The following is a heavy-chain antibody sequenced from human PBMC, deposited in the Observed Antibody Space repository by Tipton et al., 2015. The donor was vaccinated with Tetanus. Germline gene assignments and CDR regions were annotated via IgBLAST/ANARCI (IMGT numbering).Heavy chain of an antibody. CDR2: VSSSGYST. CDR3: AKGYYDFWSGYPPRGLDP. Sequence: SLRLSCVASGFTFSSHTMNWVRQAPGKGLEWVSTVSSSGYSTYYADSVKGRFTISRDNSNNTLYLQMNSLRAEDSAVYYCAKGYYDFWSGYPPRGLDPWGQGTLVTVSS. V-gene: IGHV3-23*01. J-gene: IGHJ5*02. D-gene: IGHD3-3*01. CDR1: GFTFSSHT.